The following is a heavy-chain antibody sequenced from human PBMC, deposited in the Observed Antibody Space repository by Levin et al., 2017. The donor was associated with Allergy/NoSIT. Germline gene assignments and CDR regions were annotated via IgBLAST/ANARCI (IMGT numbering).Heavy chain of an antibody. V-gene: IGHV1-3*01. CDR2: INAGNGNT. Sequence: GESLKISCKASGYTLTSHAIHWVRQAPGQRLEWMGWINAGNGNTKYSQKFQGRVTITRDTSASTAYMELSSLRSEDTAVYYCASHSSSSGGAFDYWGQGTLVTVSS. CDR1: GYTLTSHA. J-gene: IGHJ4*02. CDR3: ASHSSSSGGAFDY. D-gene: IGHD6-6*01.